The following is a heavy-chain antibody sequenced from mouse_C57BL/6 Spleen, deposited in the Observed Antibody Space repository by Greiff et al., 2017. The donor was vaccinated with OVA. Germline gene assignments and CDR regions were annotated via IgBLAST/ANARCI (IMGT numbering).Heavy chain of an antibody. J-gene: IGHJ1*03. D-gene: IGHD1-1*01. CDR2: ISSGGDYI. CDR3: TRGGGTTVVATDWYFDV. V-gene: IGHV5-9-1*02. Sequence: DVQLVESGEGLVKPGGSLKLSCAASGFTFSSYAMSWVRQTPEKRLEWVAYISSGGDYIYYADTVKGRFTISRDNARNTLYLQMSSLKSEDTAMYYCTRGGGTTVVATDWYFDVWGTGTTVTVSS. CDR1: GFTFSSYA.